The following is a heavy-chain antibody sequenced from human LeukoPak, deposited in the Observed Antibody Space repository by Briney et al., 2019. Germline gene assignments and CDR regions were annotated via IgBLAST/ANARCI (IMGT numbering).Heavy chain of an antibody. CDR2: INPNSGGT. Sequence: ASVKVSCKASGYTFTGYYMHWVRQAPGQGLEWMGWINPNSGGTNYAQKFQGRVTMTRDTSIGTAYMELSRLRSDDTAVYYCARGLGRRGLRYFDWFVFDPWGQGTLVTVSS. CDR3: ARGLGRRGLRYFDWFVFDP. CDR1: GYTFTGYY. J-gene: IGHJ5*02. D-gene: IGHD3-9*01. V-gene: IGHV1-2*02.